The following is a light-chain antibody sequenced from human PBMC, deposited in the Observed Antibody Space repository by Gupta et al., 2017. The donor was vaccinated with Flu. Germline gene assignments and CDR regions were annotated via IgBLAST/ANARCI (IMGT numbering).Light chain of an antibody. CDR1: QSVRSN. J-gene: IGKJ4*01. CDR3: QQYNNWPFVT. CDR2: GSS. V-gene: IGKV3-15*01. Sequence: DRATLSCRASQSVRSNVAWYQQKPGQAPRLLIYGSSTRATDVPARFSDSGSGTEFTLTISSLQSEDFAVYCCQQYNNWPFVTFGGGTKVEIK.